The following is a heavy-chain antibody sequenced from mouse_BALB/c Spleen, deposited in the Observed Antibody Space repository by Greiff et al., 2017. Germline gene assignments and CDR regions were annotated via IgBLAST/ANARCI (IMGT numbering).Heavy chain of an antibody. CDR2: IWAGGST. CDR3: ANGSSFYAMDY. D-gene: IGHD1-1*01. CDR1: GFSLTSYG. V-gene: IGHV2-9*02. J-gene: IGHJ4*01. Sequence: QVQLKQSGPGLVAPSQSLSITCTVSGFSLTSYGVHWVRQPPGKGLEWLGVIWAGGSTNYNSALMSRLSISKDNSNSQVFLKMNSLQTDDTAMYYCANGSSFYAMDYWGQGTSVTVSS.